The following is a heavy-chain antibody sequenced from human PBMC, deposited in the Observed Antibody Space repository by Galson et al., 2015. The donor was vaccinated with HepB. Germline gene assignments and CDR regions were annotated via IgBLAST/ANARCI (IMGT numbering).Heavy chain of an antibody. V-gene: IGHV3-21*01. D-gene: IGHD1-26*01. Sequence: SLRLSCAASGFTFSSYSMNWVRQAPGKGLEWVSSISSSSSYIYYADSVKGRFTISRDNAKNSLYLQMNSLRAEDTAVYYCARELVGATRGGDYYYYGMDVWGQGTTVTVSS. J-gene: IGHJ6*02. CDR2: ISSSSSYI. CDR1: GFTFSSYS. CDR3: ARELVGATRGGDYYYYGMDV.